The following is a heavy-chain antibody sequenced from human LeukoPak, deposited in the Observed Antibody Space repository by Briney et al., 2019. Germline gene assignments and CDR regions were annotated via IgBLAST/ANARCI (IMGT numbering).Heavy chain of an antibody. CDR3: ARDIGFWSGYYTHRLDY. CDR1: GFTFSSYS. J-gene: IGHJ4*02. CDR2: ISSSSSYI. V-gene: IGHV3-21*01. D-gene: IGHD3-3*01. Sequence: PGGSLRLSCAASGFTFSSYSMNWVRQAPGKGLEWVSSISSSSSYIYYADSVKGRFTISRDNAKNSLYLQMNSLRAEDTAMYYCARDIGFWSGYYTHRLDYWGQGTLVTVSS.